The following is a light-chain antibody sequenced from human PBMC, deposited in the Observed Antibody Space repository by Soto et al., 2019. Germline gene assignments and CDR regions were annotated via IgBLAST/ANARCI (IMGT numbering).Light chain of an antibody. V-gene: IGKV3-20*01. J-gene: IGKJ1*01. Sequence: EIVLTQSPGTLSLFTGERATLSCRATQSVSSNYLAWYQQKPGQAPRLLIYIASSRATGIPDRFSGSGSGTDFTLTLMRLEPEDIAVYYCQQYGTSPWTFGQGTKVEIK. CDR3: QQYGTSPWT. CDR1: QSVSSNY. CDR2: IAS.